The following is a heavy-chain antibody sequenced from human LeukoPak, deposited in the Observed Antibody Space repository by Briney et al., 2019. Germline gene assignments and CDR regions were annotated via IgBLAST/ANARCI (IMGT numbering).Heavy chain of an antibody. D-gene: IGHD3-22*01. Sequence: GGSLRLSCAASGFTFSSYAMSWVRQAPGKGLEWVSAISGSGGSTYYADSVKGRFTISRDSSKNTLYLQMNSLRAEDTAVYYCAKDPTYYYDSTGGLLYWGQGTLVTVSS. V-gene: IGHV3-23*01. CDR2: ISGSGGST. J-gene: IGHJ4*02. CDR3: AKDPTYYYDSTGGLLY. CDR1: GFTFSSYA.